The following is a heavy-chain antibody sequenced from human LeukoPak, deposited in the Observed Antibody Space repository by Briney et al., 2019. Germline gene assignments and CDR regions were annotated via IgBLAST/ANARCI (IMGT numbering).Heavy chain of an antibody. J-gene: IGHJ4*02. D-gene: IGHD2-15*01. CDR2: IDSTSRHI. CDR3: AKDRGEVATPATRGQDY. CDR1: GFAFSNSC. V-gene: IGHV3-21*01. Sequence: GASLSLSCATSGFAFSNSCVNWVRQAPGKGLEWLSSIDSTSRHIVHTDSVKGRFTISRDHAKNALYLQMDSLGFDDTAVYYCAKDRGEVATPATRGQDYWGQGTLVTVSS.